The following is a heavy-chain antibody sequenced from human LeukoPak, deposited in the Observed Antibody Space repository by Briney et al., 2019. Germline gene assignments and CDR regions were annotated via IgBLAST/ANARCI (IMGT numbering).Heavy chain of an antibody. Sequence: TGGSLRLSCAASGFTFSSYSMNWVRQAPGKGLEWVSYISSSSSTIYYADSVKGQFTISRDNAKNSLYLQMNSLRAEDTAVYYCARGAMTGAFDIWGQGTMVTVSS. CDR3: ARGAMTGAFDI. CDR2: ISSSSSTI. D-gene: IGHD1-14*01. CDR1: GFTFSSYS. V-gene: IGHV3-48*01. J-gene: IGHJ3*02.